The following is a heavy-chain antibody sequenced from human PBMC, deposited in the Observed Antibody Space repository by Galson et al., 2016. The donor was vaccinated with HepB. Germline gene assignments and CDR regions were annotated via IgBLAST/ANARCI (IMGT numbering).Heavy chain of an antibody. V-gene: IGHV1-46*04. CDR3: ARDLGYGDYYFDY. Sequence: QKLQGRLIMTRDKYTSTVYMEMSSLRSEDTAVYYCARDLGYGDYYFDYWGQGTLVIVSS. D-gene: IGHD4-17*01. J-gene: IGHJ4*02.